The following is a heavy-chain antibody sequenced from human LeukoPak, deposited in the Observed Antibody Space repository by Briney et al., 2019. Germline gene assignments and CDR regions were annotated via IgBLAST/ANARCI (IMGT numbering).Heavy chain of an antibody. J-gene: IGHJ4*02. D-gene: IGHD2-2*01. CDR3: ARGVPVGLNYFDY. V-gene: IGHV1-2*02. CDR1: GYSFTDYY. Sequence: ASVKVSCKTSGYSFTDYYIRWVRQAPGQGLEWMGWINPNSGGTNYAQKFQGRVTMTRDTSIRTTYMDLSRLISDDTAVYYCARGVPVGLNYFDYWGQGTLVTVSS. CDR2: INPNSGGT.